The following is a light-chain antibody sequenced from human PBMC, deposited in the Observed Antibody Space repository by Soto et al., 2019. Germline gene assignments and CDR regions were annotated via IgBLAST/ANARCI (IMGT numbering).Light chain of an antibody. CDR1: QSLTSTY. CDR3: QQYESSPPSYT. J-gene: IGKJ2*01. CDR2: GAS. Sequence: EIVLTQSPGTLSLSPGERATLSCRASQSLTSTYLAWYQQKPGQAPRLLIYGASSRATSIPDRFSGSGSGTDFTLTISKLEAEYCAIYYCQQYESSPPSYTFGQGTKLEIK. V-gene: IGKV3-20*01.